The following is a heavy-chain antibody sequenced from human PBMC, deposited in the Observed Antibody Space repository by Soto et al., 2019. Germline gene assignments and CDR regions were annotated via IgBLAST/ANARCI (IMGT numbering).Heavy chain of an antibody. D-gene: IGHD6-13*01. CDR3: ARGAWQQTLGYGMDV. J-gene: IGHJ6*02. V-gene: IGHV1-69*01. CDR2: IIPIFGTA. CDR1: RGTFSSYA. Sequence: QVQLVQSGAEVKKPGSSVKVSCKASRGTFSSYAISWVRQAPGQGLEWMGGIIPIFGTANYAQKFQGRDTITADESTSTADMELSSLRSEDTAVYSGARGAWQQTLGYGMDVWGQGTTVTFSS.